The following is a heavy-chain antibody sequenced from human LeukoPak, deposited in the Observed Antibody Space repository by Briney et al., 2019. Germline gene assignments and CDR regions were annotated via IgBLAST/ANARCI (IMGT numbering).Heavy chain of an antibody. Sequence: ASVKVSCKASGGTFSSYAISWVRRAPGQGLEWMGGIIPIFGTANYAQKFQGRVTITTDESTSTAYMELSSLRSEDTAVYYCARDSGVWGSYRTSAFDIWGQGTMVTVSS. CDR3: ARDSGVWGSYRTSAFDI. CDR2: IIPIFGTA. J-gene: IGHJ3*02. V-gene: IGHV1-69*05. CDR1: GGTFSSYA. D-gene: IGHD3-16*02.